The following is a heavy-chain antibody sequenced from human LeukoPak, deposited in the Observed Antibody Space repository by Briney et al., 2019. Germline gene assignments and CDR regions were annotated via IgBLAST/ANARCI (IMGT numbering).Heavy chain of an antibody. J-gene: IGHJ4*02. D-gene: IGHD3-3*01. CDR3: ARGNGLRDFWSGYSDY. CDR1: GYTFTSYG. V-gene: IGHV1-18*01. CDR2: ISAYNGNT. Sequence: ASVKVPCKASGYTFTSYGISWVRQAPGQGLEWMGWISAYNGNTNYAQKLQGRVTMTTDTSTSTAYMELRSLRSDDTAVYYCARGNGLRDFWSGYSDYWGQGTLVTVSS.